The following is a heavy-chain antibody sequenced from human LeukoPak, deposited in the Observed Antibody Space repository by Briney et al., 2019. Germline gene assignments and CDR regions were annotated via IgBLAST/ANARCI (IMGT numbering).Heavy chain of an antibody. J-gene: IGHJ6*02. CDR3: ARKNVRYGSGSYYNRPYGMDV. D-gene: IGHD3-10*01. Sequence: GASVKVSCKASGYTFTSYAMHWVRQAPGQRLEWMGWINAGNGNTKYSQKFQGRVTITRDTSASTAYMELSSLRSEDTAVYYCARKNVRYGSGSYYNRPYGMDVWGQGTTVTVSS. CDR2: INAGNGNT. V-gene: IGHV1-3*01. CDR1: GYTFTSYA.